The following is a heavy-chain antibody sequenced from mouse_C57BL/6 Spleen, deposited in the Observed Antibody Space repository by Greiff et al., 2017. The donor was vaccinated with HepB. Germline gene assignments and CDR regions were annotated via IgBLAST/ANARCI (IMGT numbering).Heavy chain of an antibody. Sequence: EVQGVESGGGLVKPGGSLKLSCAASGFTFSDYGMHWVRQAPEKGLEWVAYISSGSSTIYYADTVKGRFTISRDNAKNTLFLQMTSLRSEDTAMYYCARGVYYGNLWYFDYWGQGTTLTVSS. CDR2: ISSGSSTI. D-gene: IGHD2-1*01. CDR1: GFTFSDYG. CDR3: ARGVYYGNLWYFDY. J-gene: IGHJ2*01. V-gene: IGHV5-17*01.